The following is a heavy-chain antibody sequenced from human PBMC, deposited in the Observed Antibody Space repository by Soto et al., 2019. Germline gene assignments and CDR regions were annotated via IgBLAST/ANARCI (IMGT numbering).Heavy chain of an antibody. V-gene: IGHV3-23*01. CDR2: ISGSGDST. Sequence: CAASGFTFSSYAMRWVRQAPVKGLEWVSAISGSGDSTYYADSVKGRFTISRDNAKNTLYLQMNSLRAEDTAVYYCAVPYLYSSSTFDMWGQGTMVTVSS. CDR3: AVPYLYSSSTFDM. J-gene: IGHJ3*02. CDR1: GFTFSSYA. D-gene: IGHD6-6*01.